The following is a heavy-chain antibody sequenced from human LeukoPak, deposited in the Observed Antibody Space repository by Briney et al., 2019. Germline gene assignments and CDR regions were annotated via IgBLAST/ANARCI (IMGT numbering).Heavy chain of an antibody. V-gene: IGHV4-61*02. D-gene: IGHD3-22*01. Sequence: SQTLSLTCTVSGGSISSGSYYWNWIRQPAGKGLEWIGRIYTSGSTNYNPSLKSRVTISVDTSKNQFSLRLNSVTAADTAVYYCAGAPHYYDSSGYYWNCWYFDLWGRGTLVTVSS. J-gene: IGHJ2*01. CDR2: IYTSGST. CDR1: GGSISSGSYY. CDR3: AGAPHYYDSSGYYWNCWYFDL.